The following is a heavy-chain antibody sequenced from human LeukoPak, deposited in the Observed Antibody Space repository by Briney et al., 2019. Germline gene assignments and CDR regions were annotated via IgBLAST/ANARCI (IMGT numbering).Heavy chain of an antibody. J-gene: IGHJ4*02. V-gene: IGHV3-23*01. Sequence: GGSLRLSCAASGLTFSSYAMSWVRQAPGKGLEWVSAISGSGGSTYYADSVKGRFTISRDNSKNTLYLQMNSLRAEDTAVYYCAKDGIYSGSSPNLDYWGQGTLVTVSS. D-gene: IGHD1-26*01. CDR1: GLTFSSYA. CDR2: ISGSGGST. CDR3: AKDGIYSGSSPNLDY.